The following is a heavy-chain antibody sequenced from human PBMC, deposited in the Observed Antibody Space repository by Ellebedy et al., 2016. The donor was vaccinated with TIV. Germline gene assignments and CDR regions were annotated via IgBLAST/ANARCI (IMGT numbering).Heavy chain of an antibody. V-gene: IGHV1-69*13. D-gene: IGHD3-10*01. CDR3: ARGRPLGSYYYLDV. CDR1: AYTFADYG. CDR2: IMPLFGTT. Sequence: SVKVSCXAYAYTFADYGVTWVRQAPGQGLEWMGGIMPLFGTTDYAQKFQGRVTITADDSTTTAYMELSTLTSEDTAVYFCARGRPLGSYYYLDVWGEGTAVTVSS. J-gene: IGHJ6*03.